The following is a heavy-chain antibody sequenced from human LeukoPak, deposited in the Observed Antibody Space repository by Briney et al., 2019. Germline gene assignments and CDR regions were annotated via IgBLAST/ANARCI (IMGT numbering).Heavy chain of an antibody. D-gene: IGHD1-26*01. V-gene: IGHV1-69*04. J-gene: IGHJ4*02. CDR1: GYSFTSYG. Sequence: ASVKVSCKASGYSFTSYGITWVRQATGQGLEWMGRIIPILGIANYAQKFQGRVTITADKSTSTAYMELSSLRSEDTAVYYCARVYPIVGATCFDYWGQGTLVTVSS. CDR2: IIPILGIA. CDR3: ARVYPIVGATCFDY.